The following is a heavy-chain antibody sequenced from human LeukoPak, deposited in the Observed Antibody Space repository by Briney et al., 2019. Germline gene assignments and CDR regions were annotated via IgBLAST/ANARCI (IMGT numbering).Heavy chain of an antibody. V-gene: IGHV4-30-2*01. CDR1: GGSISSGGYS. Sequence: SQTLSLTCAVSGGSISSGGYSWSWIRQPPGKGLEWIGYIYHSGSTYYNPSLKSRVTISVDTSKNQFSLNLSSVTAADTAVYYCARQPLNCTSTNCYAFDIWGQGTMVTVSS. CDR2: IYHSGST. J-gene: IGHJ3*02. D-gene: IGHD2-2*01. CDR3: ARQPLNCTSTNCYAFDI.